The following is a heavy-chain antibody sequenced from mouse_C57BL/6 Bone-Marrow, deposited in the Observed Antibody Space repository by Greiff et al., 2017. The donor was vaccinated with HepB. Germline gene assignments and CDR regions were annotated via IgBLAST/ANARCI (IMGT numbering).Heavy chain of an antibody. Sequence: EVQLQESGGGLVKPGGSLKLSCAASGFTFSCYAMSWVRQTPEKRLEWVATISDGGSYTYYPDNVKGRFTISRDNAKNNLYLQMSHLKSEDTAMYYWAREDYYGSSSWDFDYWGQGTTLTVSS. CDR2: ISDGGSYT. CDR3: AREDYYGSSSWDFDY. J-gene: IGHJ2*01. CDR1: GFTFSCYA. D-gene: IGHD1-1*01. V-gene: IGHV5-4*01.